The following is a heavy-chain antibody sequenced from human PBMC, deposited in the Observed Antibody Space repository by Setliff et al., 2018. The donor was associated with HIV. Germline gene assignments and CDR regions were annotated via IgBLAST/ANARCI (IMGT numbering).Heavy chain of an antibody. CDR1: GGSFTSYY. V-gene: IGHV4-34*01. CDR3: ARSGDYYESSGYYRY. J-gene: IGHJ4*02. CDR2: ISHSGST. D-gene: IGHD3-22*01. Sequence: SETLSLTCAVYGGSFTSYYWSWIRQPPGKGLEWIGEISHSGSTNYNPSLESRVTMSVDTSKNQVSLNLSSVTAADTAVYYCARSGDYYESSGYYRYWGQGALVTVSS.